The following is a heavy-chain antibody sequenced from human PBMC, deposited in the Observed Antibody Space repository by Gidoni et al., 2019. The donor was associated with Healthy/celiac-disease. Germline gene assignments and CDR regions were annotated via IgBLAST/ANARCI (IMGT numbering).Heavy chain of an antibody. CDR2: ISGSGGST. CDR1: GFTFRSYA. J-gene: IGHJ4*02. CDR3: ANGPAYYYDSSGYADY. V-gene: IGHV3-23*01. D-gene: IGHD3-22*01. Sequence: VQLLESGGGLVQPGGSLRLSCAASGFTFRSYAMGWVRQAPGKGLEWVSAISGSGGSTYYADSVKGRFTISRDNSKNTLYLQMNSLRDEDTAVYYCANGPAYYYDSSGYADYWGQGTLVTVSS.